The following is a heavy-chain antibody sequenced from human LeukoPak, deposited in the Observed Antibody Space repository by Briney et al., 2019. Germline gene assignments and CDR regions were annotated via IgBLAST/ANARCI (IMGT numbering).Heavy chain of an antibody. V-gene: IGHV3-33*01. CDR2: IWYDGSNK. J-gene: IGHJ4*02. D-gene: IGHD2/OR15-2a*01. CDR1: GFTFSSYG. CDR3: AREGPRGNSQFDY. Sequence: GRSLRLSCAASGFTFSSYGMHWVRQAPGKGLEWVALIWYDGSNKYYADSVKGRLTISRDNSKNTLYLQMNSLRAEDTAVYYCAREGPRGNSQFDYWGQGTLVTVSS.